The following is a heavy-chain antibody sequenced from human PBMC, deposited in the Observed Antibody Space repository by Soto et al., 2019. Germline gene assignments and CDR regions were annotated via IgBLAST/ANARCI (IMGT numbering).Heavy chain of an antibody. Sequence: GGSLRLSCAASGFKFSNYAMSWVRRAPGKGPEWVSLISATGGGTYYADSVKGRFTISRDNSHNTLYLQVHSLTAEDTAVYYCAKDRRAGGNSAFYFDFWGQGAQVTVSS. D-gene: IGHD3-16*01. CDR2: ISATGGGT. CDR3: AKDRRAGGNSAFYFDF. CDR1: GFKFSNYA. V-gene: IGHV3-23*01. J-gene: IGHJ4*02.